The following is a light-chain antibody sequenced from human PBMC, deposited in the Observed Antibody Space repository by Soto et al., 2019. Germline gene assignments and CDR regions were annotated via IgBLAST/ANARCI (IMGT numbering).Light chain of an antibody. CDR1: QSISTW. CDR3: QQYNSYPST. J-gene: IGKJ2*01. Sequence: DIQMTQSPSTVSASVGDGVTITCRASQSISTWLAWYQQKPVNAPKLLIYDASTLESGVPTEFSGSGSGTEFTLAISSLQPDDFATYYCQQYNSYPSTFGQGTKLEIK. V-gene: IGKV1-5*01. CDR2: DAS.